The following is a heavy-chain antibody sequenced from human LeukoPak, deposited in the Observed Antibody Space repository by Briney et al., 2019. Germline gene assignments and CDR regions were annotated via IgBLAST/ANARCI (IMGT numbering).Heavy chain of an antibody. V-gene: IGHV4-39*01. CDR1: GGSISSGSYY. J-gene: IGHJ3*02. Sequence: PSETLSLTCTVSGGSISSGSYYWGWIRQPPGKGLEWIGSIYYSGRTYYNPSLKSRVTISVDTSKNQFSLKLSSVTAADTAVYYCARHWDIVVVPAARNNDAFDIWGQGTMVTVS. CDR3: ARHWDIVVVPAARNNDAFDI. CDR2: IYYSGRT. D-gene: IGHD2-2*01.